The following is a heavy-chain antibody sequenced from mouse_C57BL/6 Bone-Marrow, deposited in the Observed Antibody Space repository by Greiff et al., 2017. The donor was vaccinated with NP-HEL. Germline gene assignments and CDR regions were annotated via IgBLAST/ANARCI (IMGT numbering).Heavy chain of an antibody. CDR1: GYTFTSYW. CDR3: ARDPYDYDKEYYFDY. Sequence: QVQLQQPGAELVRPGTSVKLSCKASGYTFTSYWMHWVKQRPGQGLEWIGVIDPSDSYTNYNQKFKGKATLTVDTSSSTAYMQLSSLTSEDSAVYYCARDPYDYDKEYYFDYWGQGTTLTVSS. V-gene: IGHV1-59*01. CDR2: IDPSDSYT. J-gene: IGHJ2*01. D-gene: IGHD2-4*01.